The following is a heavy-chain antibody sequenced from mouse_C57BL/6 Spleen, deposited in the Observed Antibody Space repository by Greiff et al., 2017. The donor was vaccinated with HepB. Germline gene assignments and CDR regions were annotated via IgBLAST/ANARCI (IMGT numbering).Heavy chain of an antibody. Sequence: EVQLQQSGPELVKPGASVKISCKASGYTFTDYYMNWVKQSHGKSLEWIGDINPNNGGTSYNQKFKGKATLTVDKSSSTAYMELRSLTSEDSAVYYCASPVLYYYGSSYLDYWGQGTTLTVSS. D-gene: IGHD1-1*01. V-gene: IGHV1-26*01. CDR3: ASPVLYYYGSSYLDY. J-gene: IGHJ2*01. CDR2: INPNNGGT. CDR1: GYTFTDYY.